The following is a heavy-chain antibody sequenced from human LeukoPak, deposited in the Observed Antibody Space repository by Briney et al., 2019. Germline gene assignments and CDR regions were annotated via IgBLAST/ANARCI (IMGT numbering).Heavy chain of an antibody. CDR1: GFTFHIYA. J-gene: IGHJ5*02. V-gene: IGHV3-23*05. D-gene: IGHD1-1*01. CDR3: SKVRGTYVGMANNWFDT. CDR2: IYFSGSST. Sequence: GWSLTLSCVASGFTFHIYAMNWVRQPPGKGLEWVSAIYFSGSSTYYAYSVSGRFIIAIDNSKHTIYLEMNSLTDEDTDGYYCSKVRGTYVGMANNWFDTWGEGTLVIVSS.